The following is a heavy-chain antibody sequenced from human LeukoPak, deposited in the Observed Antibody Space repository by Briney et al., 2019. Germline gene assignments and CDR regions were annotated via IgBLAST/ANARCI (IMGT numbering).Heavy chain of an antibody. CDR1: GGSISSYY. CDR3: AKCSGGSCYNAFDI. Sequence: SETLSLTCTVSGGSISSYYWSWIRQPPGKGLEWIGYIYYSGSTNSNPSLKGRVTISVDTSKNQFSLKLSSVTAADTAVYYCAKCSGGSCYNAFDIWGQGTMVTVSS. J-gene: IGHJ3*02. D-gene: IGHD2-15*01. V-gene: IGHV4-59*08. CDR2: IYYSGST.